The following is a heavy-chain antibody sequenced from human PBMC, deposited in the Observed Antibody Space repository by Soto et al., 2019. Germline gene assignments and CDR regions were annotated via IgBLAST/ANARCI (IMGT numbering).Heavy chain of an antibody. CDR3: XRXXXXDYHRD. D-gene: IGHD4-17*01. CDR1: GFTFSSYG. J-gene: IGHJ4*02. CDR2: IWYDGSNK. V-gene: IGHV3-33*01. Sequence: QVQLVESGGGVVQPGRSLRLSCAASGFTFSSYGMHWVRQAPGKGLEWVAVIWYDGSNKYYADSVKGRFTISRDNSKNTLYLQMNSLIAEDTXXXYCXRXXXXDYHRDWGQGTLVTVSS.